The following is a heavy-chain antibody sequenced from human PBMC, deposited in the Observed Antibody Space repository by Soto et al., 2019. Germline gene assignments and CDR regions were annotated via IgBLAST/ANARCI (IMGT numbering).Heavy chain of an antibody. CDR3: ARPYGGNSPLFDY. J-gene: IGHJ4*01. CDR2: IYPGDSDT. V-gene: IGHV5-51*01. CDR1: GYSFSSYW. Sequence: GESLMISCQGSGYSFSSYWMGWVRQVPGKGLEWMGNIYPGDSDTRYNPSFQGQVTISIDKSINTAYLQWSSLRASDTAMYYCARPYGGNSPLFDYWGQGTLVTVSS. D-gene: IGHD2-21*02.